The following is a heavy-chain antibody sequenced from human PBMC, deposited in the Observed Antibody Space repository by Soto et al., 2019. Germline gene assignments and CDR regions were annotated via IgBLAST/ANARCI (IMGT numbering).Heavy chain of an antibody. CDR3: AREWLPAGAFDI. J-gene: IGHJ3*02. V-gene: IGHV1-3*01. CDR1: GYTFTSYA. CDR2: INAGNGNT. D-gene: IGHD5-12*01. Sequence: EASVKVSCKASGYTFTSYAMHWVRQAPGQRLEWMGWINAGNGNTKYSQKFQGRVTITRDTSASTAYMELSSLRSEDTAVYYCAREWLPAGAFDIWGQGTMVTVSS.